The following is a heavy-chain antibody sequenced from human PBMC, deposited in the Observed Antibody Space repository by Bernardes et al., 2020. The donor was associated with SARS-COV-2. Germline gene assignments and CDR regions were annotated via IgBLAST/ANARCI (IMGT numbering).Heavy chain of an antibody. J-gene: IGHJ6*04. D-gene: IGHD3-10*01. CDR1: GYIFRNYG. CDR3: GRQLVRLKHSGV. CDR2: ISVSDERT. Sequence: GGSLRLSCEGSGYIFRNYGMTWIRQAPGKGLEWVSSISVSDERTNYADAVRGRFIVSRDDSKNTLYLQMNSLRGEDTAVYYCGRQLVRLKHSGVWGRGTTVIVSA. V-gene: IGHV3-23*01.